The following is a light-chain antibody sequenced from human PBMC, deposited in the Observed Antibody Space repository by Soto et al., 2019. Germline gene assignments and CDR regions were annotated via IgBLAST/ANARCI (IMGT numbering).Light chain of an antibody. CDR1: QYISNY. CDR2: DAS. Sequence: DIQMTQSPSSLSASVGDRVTITCQASQYISNYLNWYHQKPGKAHKLLIYDASNLETGVPSMFSGSGSGTDFTFTIGRLELEDIGTYYCEQDENLRLPFGGGARVEIK. CDR3: EQDENLRLP. V-gene: IGKV1-33*01. J-gene: IGKJ4*01.